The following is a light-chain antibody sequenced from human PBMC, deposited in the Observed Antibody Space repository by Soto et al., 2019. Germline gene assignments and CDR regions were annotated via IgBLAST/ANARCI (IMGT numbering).Light chain of an antibody. CDR2: EVS. CDR3: SSYTRSSTLGL. J-gene: IGLJ1*01. Sequence: QSVLTQPASVSGSPGQSITISCTGTSSDVGGYDSVSWYQQHPGKAPKLMIYEVSNRPSGVSNRFSGSKSGNTASLTISGLQAEDEADYYCSSYTRSSTLGLFGTGTKLTVL. CDR1: SSDVGGYDS. V-gene: IGLV2-14*01.